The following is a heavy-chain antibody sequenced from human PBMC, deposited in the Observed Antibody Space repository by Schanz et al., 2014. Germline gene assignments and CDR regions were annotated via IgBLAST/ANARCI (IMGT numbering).Heavy chain of an antibody. Sequence: QAQLVDSGGGLVKPGGSLRLSCTASGFPFSDYFMAWIRQPPGRGLEWVSYIGNGGVTIYYADSMKGRFTVSRDNAENALYLQMNSLRAEDTGLYFCARGGSGSHYRLDYWGQGTLVTVSS. CDR2: IGNGGVTI. CDR1: GFPFSDYF. V-gene: IGHV3-11*04. J-gene: IGHJ4*02. CDR3: ARGGSGSHYRLDY. D-gene: IGHD1-26*01.